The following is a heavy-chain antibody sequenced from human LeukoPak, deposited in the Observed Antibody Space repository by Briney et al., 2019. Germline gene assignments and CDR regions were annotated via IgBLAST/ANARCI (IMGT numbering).Heavy chain of an antibody. D-gene: IGHD6-13*01. Sequence: GGSLRLSCAASGFTFSNLWMSWVRQAPGKGLKWVANIKQDGSEKYYVDSVKGRFTISRDNAQNSLYLQMNNLRAEDTAIYYCATSTAAAGTDWGQGTLVTVSS. CDR3: ATSTAAAGTD. CDR1: GFTFSNLW. CDR2: IKQDGSEK. J-gene: IGHJ4*02. V-gene: IGHV3-7*03.